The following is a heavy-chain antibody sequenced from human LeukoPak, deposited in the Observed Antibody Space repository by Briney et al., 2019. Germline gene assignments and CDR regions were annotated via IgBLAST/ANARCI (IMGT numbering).Heavy chain of an antibody. J-gene: IGHJ3*02. CDR1: GGSISSGSYY. CDR2: IYTSGST. CDR3: ARVKAYAFDI. V-gene: IGHV4-61*02. Sequence: PSQTLSLTCTVSGGSISSGSYYWSWIRQPAGKGLEWIGRIYTSGSTNYNPSLKSRVTISVDTSKNQFSLKLSSVTAADTAVYYCARVKAYAFDIWGQGTMVTVSS.